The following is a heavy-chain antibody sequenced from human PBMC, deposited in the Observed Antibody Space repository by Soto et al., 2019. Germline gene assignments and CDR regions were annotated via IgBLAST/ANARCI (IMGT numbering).Heavy chain of an antibody. D-gene: IGHD3-3*01. CDR2: INSDGSST. V-gene: IGHV3-74*01. CDR3: ARDPRDLGRLEWLLYYYYGMDV. Sequence: GGSLRLSCAASGFTFSSYWMHWVRQAPGKGLVWVSRINSDGSSTSYADSVKGRFTISRDNAKNTLYLQMNSLRAEDTAVYYCARDPRDLGRLEWLLYYYYGMDVWGQGTTVTVSS. CDR1: GFTFSSYW. J-gene: IGHJ6*02.